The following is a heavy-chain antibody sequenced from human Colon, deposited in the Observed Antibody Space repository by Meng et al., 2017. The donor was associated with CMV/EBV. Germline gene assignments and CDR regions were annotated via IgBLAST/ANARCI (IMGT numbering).Heavy chain of an antibody. CDR2: INADSGAP. CDR1: GYTFSGYF. D-gene: IGHD3-22*01. V-gene: IGHV1-2*02. Sequence: CKASGYTFSGYFLHWVRQAPGQGLEWMGSINADSGAPKYAQAFEGRVTMTRDTSTSTVYMELSGLRSDDTAVYYCARPTHYDSSGWLYWGQGTLVRLL. J-gene: IGHJ4*02. CDR3: ARPTHYDSSGWLY.